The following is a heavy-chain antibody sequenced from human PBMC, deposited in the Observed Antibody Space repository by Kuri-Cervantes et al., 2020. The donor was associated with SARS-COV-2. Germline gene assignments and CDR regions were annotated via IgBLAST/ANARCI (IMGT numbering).Heavy chain of an antibody. CDR2: INPNSGGT. CDR1: GYTFTGYY. CDR3: ARGMVRGVIQYYYYGMDV. D-gene: IGHD3-10*01. Sequence: ASVTVSCKASGYTFTGYYMHWVRQAPGQGLEWMGWINPNSGGTNYAQKFQGWVAMTRDTSISTAYMELSRLRSDDTAVYYCARGMVRGVIQYYYYGMDVWGQGTPVTVSS. V-gene: IGHV1-2*04. J-gene: IGHJ6*02.